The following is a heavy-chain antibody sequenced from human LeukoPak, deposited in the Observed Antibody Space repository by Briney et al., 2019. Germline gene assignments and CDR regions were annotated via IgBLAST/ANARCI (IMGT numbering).Heavy chain of an antibody. J-gene: IGHJ5*02. D-gene: IGHD6-6*01. Sequence: KPSETLSLTCTVSGGSISSSSYYWGWIRQPPGKGLEWIGSLYYSGSTYYNPSLMGRVTLSVDTSKNQFSLKLSSVTAADTAVYFCARHPDFGSSYYNWFDPWGQGTLVTVSS. CDR1: GGSISSSSYY. CDR2: LYYSGST. CDR3: ARHPDFGSSYYNWFDP. V-gene: IGHV4-39*01.